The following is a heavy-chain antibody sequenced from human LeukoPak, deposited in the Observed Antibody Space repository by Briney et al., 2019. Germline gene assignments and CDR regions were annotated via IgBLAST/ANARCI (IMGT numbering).Heavy chain of an antibody. J-gene: IGHJ4*02. V-gene: IGHV3-23*01. CDR2: ISGSGGST. CDR3: ARAGNYYDSSGYSRFDY. Sequence: GTLRLSCAASGFTFSSYGMSWVRQAPEKGLEWVSGISGSGGSTYYADSVKGRFTISRDNFKDTLYLQMNSLRAEDTAVYYCARAGNYYDSSGYSRFDYWGQGTLVTVSS. CDR1: GFTFSSYG. D-gene: IGHD3-22*01.